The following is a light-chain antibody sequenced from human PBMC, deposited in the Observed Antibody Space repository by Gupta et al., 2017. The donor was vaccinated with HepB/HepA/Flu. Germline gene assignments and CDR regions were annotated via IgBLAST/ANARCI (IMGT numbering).Light chain of an antibody. CDR3: QHKGSSPST. Sequence: IVLTQSPGTLSLSSGGRATISSRAGQRVSSSYLYWYQQKPCKAPRLLIYGASSRATAIPYTSTGRASGTEFTLTMSSLEPEDFAVYYCQHKGSSPSTFGGGSKVEIK. V-gene: IGKV3-20*01. CDR2: GAS. CDR1: QRVSSSY. J-gene: IGKJ4*01.